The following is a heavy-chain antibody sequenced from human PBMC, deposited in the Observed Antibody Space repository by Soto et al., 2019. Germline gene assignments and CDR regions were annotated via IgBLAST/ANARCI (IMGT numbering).Heavy chain of an antibody. V-gene: IGHV1-8*01. CDR1: GYSFTSLD. Sequence: ASVKVSCKASGYSFTSLDINWVRQTAGQGLEWMGWMQPSTGRTGYAQKFQGRVTMTEDTSTDTAYMELSSLRSEDTAVYYCATSRLGYYYYYGMDVWGQGTTVTVSS. CDR2: MQPSTGRT. D-gene: IGHD3-9*01. CDR3: ATSRLGYYYYYGMDV. J-gene: IGHJ6*02.